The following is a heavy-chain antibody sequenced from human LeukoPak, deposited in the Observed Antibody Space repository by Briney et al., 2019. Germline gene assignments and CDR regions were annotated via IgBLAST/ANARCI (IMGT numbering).Heavy chain of an antibody. Sequence: GGSLRLSCAASGFTFSNYAMSWVRQAPGKGLEWVSAISSSGTSTYYADSVKGRFTISRDNSKNTLYLQMNSLRAEDTAVYYCARDGYYDSSGPKGPYYFDYWGQGTLVTVSS. J-gene: IGHJ4*02. CDR2: ISSSGTST. V-gene: IGHV3-23*01. CDR1: GFTFSNYA. D-gene: IGHD3-22*01. CDR3: ARDGYYDSSGPKGPYYFDY.